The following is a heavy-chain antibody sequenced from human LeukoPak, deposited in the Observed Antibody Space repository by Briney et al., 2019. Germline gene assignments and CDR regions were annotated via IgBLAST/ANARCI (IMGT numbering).Heavy chain of an antibody. V-gene: IGHV4-34*01. Sequence: PSETLSLTCAVYGGSFSGYYWSWIRQPPGKGLEWIGEIHHSGSTNYNPSLKSRVTISVDTSKNQFSLKLSSVTAADTAVYYCARGGPFLIQLWDYYFDYWGQGTLVTVSS. CDR2: IHHSGST. CDR3: ARGGPFLIQLWDYYFDY. CDR1: GGSFSGYY. D-gene: IGHD5-18*01. J-gene: IGHJ4*02.